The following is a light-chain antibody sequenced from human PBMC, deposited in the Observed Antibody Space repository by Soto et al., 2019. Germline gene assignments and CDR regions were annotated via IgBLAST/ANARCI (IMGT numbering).Light chain of an antibody. CDR3: QHFGA. CDR1: QSFNSIY. CDR2: GAS. Sequence: EIVLTQSPGTLSLSPGERATLSCRASQSFNSIYLAWYQQKPGQAPRLLIYGASTRATGIPARFSGSGSGTEFTLTISSLQSEDFAVYYCQHFGAFGQGTKVDIK. V-gene: IGKV3-15*01. J-gene: IGKJ1*01.